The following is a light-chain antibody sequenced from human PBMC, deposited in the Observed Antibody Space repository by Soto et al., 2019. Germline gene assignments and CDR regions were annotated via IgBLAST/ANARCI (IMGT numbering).Light chain of an antibody. V-gene: IGLV1-40*01. CDR1: SSNIGAGYD. CDR2: GNS. J-gene: IGLJ1*01. CDR3: QSYDSSLSGPV. Sequence: SVLTQPPSVSGAPGQRVTISCTGSSSNIGAGYDVHWYQQLPGTAPKLLIYGNSNRPSGVPDRFSGSKSGTSASLAITGLQAEDEADYYCQSYDSSLSGPVFGTGTRSPS.